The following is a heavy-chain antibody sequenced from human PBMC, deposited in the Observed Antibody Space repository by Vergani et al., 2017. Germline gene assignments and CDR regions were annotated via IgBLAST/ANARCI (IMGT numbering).Heavy chain of an antibody. V-gene: IGHV4-59*01. Sequence: QVQLQESGPGLVKPSETLSLTCSVSSDSMNTYYWTWIRQPPGKGLEWIGYIYDSGDTKYNPSLKSRVTMSLDTSKNQFSLNLYSVTAADTAVYYCARGALWWLRQIDSWGQGTLVTVSS. CDR2: IYDSGDT. CDR1: SDSMNTYY. D-gene: IGHD2-21*01. J-gene: IGHJ4*02. CDR3: ARGALWWLRQIDS.